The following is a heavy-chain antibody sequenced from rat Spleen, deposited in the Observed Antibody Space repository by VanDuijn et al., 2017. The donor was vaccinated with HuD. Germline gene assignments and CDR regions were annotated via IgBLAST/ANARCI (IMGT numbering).Heavy chain of an antibody. CDR3: ARYYGYNLNWFAY. CDR1: GFTFSNYY. D-gene: IGHD1-9*01. V-gene: IGHV5-25*01. Sequence: EVQLVESGGGLVQPGRSMKLSCAASGFTFSNYYMAWVRQAPTKGLEWVASISTGGGNTYYRDSVKGRFTISRDNAKSTLYLQMDSLRSEDTATYYCARYYGYNLNWFAYWGQGTLVTVSS. CDR2: ISTGGGNT. J-gene: IGHJ3*01.